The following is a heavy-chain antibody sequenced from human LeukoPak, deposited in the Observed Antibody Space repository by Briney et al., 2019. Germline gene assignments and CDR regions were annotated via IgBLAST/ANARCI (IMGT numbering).Heavy chain of an antibody. J-gene: IGHJ3*02. Sequence: GGSLRLSCAASGFTFSSYAMHWVRQAPGKGLEWVAVISYDGSNKYYADSVKGRFTISRDNSKNTLYLQMNSLRAEDTAVYYCARDGSYGDYMDAFDIWGQGTTVTVSS. D-gene: IGHD4-17*01. CDR2: ISYDGSNK. CDR3: ARDGSYGDYMDAFDI. V-gene: IGHV3-30-3*01. CDR1: GFTFSSYA.